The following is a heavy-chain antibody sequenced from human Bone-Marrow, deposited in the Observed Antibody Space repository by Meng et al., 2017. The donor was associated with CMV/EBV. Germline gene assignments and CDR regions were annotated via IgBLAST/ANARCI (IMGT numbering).Heavy chain of an antibody. J-gene: IGHJ6*02. CDR1: GFSLSTSGVG. Sequence: SGPTLVKSTQTLTLTCTFSGFSLSTSGVGVGWIRQPPGMALEWLALIYWNDDKRYSPSLKSRLTITKDTSKNQVILTKTNMDPVETATYYWAHSGPSSNWSGLTYYYYGMDVWGQGTTVTVSS. CDR2: IYWNDDK. CDR3: AHSGPSSNWSGLTYYYYGMDV. D-gene: IGHD6-13*01. V-gene: IGHV2-5*01.